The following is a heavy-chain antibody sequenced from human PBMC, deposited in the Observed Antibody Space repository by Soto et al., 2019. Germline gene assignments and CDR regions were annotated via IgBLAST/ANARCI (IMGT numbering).Heavy chain of an antibody. CDR1: GFTFRNYW. Sequence: HPGGSLRLSCAASGFTFRNYWMHWVRRAPGKGLVWVSRIKSDGSSTTYADSVKGRFTISRDNAKNTLYLQMNSLRAEDTAVYYCARDHGSSSFHSYWGQGTLVTVSS. CDR3: ARDHGSSSFHSY. CDR2: IKSDGSST. D-gene: IGHD6-6*01. J-gene: IGHJ4*02. V-gene: IGHV3-74*01.